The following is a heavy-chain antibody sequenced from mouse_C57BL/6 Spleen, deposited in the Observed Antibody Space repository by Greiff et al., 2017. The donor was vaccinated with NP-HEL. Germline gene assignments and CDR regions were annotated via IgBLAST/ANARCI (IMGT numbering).Heavy chain of an antibody. CDR2: ISSGGDYI. CDR3: TRTPSSYRAMDY. CDR1: GFTFSSYA. Sequence: EVQGVESGEGLVKPGGSLKLSCAASGFTFSSYAMSWVRQTPEKRLEWVAYISSGGDYIYYADTVKGRFTISRDNARNTLYLQMSSLKSEDTAMYYCTRTPSSYRAMDYWGQGTSVTVSS. D-gene: IGHD1-1*01. V-gene: IGHV5-9-1*02. J-gene: IGHJ4*01.